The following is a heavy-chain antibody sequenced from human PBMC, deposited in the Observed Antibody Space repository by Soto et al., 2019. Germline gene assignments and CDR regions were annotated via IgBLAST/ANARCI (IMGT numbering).Heavy chain of an antibody. CDR2: LIPLFGTT. CDR3: ARGRNWGYRFDS. V-gene: IGHV1-69*06. CDR1: GGTFSGHA. J-gene: IGHJ4*02. D-gene: IGHD7-27*01. Sequence: QVQLVQSGAEVKKPGSSVKVSCEASGGTFSGHAISWVRQAPGQGPEWMGGLIPLFGTTQHAQNFQDRLTITADKSTSTAYMELTSLRFGDTAIYYCARGRNWGYRFDSWGQGTLVTVSS.